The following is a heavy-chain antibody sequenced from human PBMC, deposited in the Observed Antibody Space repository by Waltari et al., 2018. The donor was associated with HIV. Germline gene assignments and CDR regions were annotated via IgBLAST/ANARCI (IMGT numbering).Heavy chain of an antibody. D-gene: IGHD1-26*01. J-gene: IGHJ6*02. V-gene: IGHV3-49*05. CDR1: GFTFGDYG. CDR2: ITSEAYGGTA. Sequence: EVHLMESGGGLVKPGRSLRLSCSGSGFTFGDYGLGWFRQAPGKGLEWVGFITSEAYGGTAEYAASVTGRFTISREDSKSTAYMQMNRLESEDTGVYFCSRPSGPLHSYGMDVWGQGTTVIVSS. CDR3: SRPSGPLHSYGMDV.